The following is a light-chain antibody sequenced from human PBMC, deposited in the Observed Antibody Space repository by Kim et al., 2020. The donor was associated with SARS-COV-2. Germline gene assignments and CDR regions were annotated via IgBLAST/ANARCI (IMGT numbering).Light chain of an antibody. CDR2: EVS. CDR1: SSDVGSYNR. CDR3: SSYTSSSTVEV. J-gene: IGLJ3*02. Sequence: QSALTQPPSVSGSPGQSVTISCTGTSSDVGSYNRVSWYQQPPGTAPKLMIYEVSNRPSGVPDRFSGSKSGNTASLTISGLQAEDEADYYCSSYTSSSTVEVFGRGTPLTVL. V-gene: IGLV2-18*02.